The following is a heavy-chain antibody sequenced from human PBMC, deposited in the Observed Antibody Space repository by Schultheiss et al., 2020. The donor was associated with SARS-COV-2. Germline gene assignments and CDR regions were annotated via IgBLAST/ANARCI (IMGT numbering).Heavy chain of an antibody. Sequence: GGSLRLSCAASGFTFSSYWMSWVRQAPGKGLEWVANIKQDGSEKYYVDSVKGRFTISRDNAKNSLYLQMNSLRAEDTAVYYCAKDIRRWVEYSHDYWGQGTLVTVSS. V-gene: IGHV3-7*03. CDR3: AKDIRRWVEYSHDY. J-gene: IGHJ4*02. CDR2: IKQDGSEK. D-gene: IGHD2/OR15-2a*01. CDR1: GFTFSSYW.